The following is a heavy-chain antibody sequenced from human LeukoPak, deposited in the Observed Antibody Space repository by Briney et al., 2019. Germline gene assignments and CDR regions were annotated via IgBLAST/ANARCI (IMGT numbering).Heavy chain of an antibody. Sequence: GASVKVSCKASGYTFTGYYMHWVRQAPGQGLEWMGWINPNSGGTNYAQKFQGRVTMTRDTSISTAYMELSRLRSDDTAVYYCARVLGCSSTSCYVSWFDPWGQGTLVTVSS. J-gene: IGHJ5*02. V-gene: IGHV1-2*02. CDR1: GYTFTGYY. D-gene: IGHD2-2*01. CDR2: INPNSGGT. CDR3: ARVLGCSSTSCYVSWFDP.